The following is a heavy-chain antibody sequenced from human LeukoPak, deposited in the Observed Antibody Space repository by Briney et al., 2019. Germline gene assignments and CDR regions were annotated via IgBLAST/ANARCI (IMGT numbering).Heavy chain of an antibody. Sequence: SETLSLTCTVSGGSIRSYYWSWIRQPAGKGLEWIGRIYTSGSTNYNPSLKSRVTMSVDTSKNQFSLKLSSVTAADTAVYYCAREGYSSSWYRPSYFDYWGQGTLVTVSS. CDR1: GGSIRSYY. CDR2: IYTSGST. J-gene: IGHJ4*02. D-gene: IGHD6-13*01. CDR3: AREGYSSSWYRPSYFDY. V-gene: IGHV4-4*07.